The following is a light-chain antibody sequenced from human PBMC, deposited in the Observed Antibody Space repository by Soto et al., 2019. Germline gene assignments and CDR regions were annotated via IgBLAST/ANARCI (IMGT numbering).Light chain of an antibody. CDR1: QSVRSD. CDR2: HTS. CDR3: QRSINWTLT. J-gene: IGKJ1*01. Sequence: EIALTQSPGTLSLSPGERATLSCRASQSVRSDVGWYQQKPGQAPRLLIYHTSNRATGIPARFSGSGSRTDFTFTICILEPKEFEVYYCQRSINWTLTFGQGTKVVIK. V-gene: IGKV3-11*01.